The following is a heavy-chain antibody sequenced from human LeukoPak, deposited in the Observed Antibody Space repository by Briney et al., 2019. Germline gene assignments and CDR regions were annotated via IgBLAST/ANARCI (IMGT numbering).Heavy chain of an antibody. CDR2: FYYSGST. J-gene: IGHJ3*02. Sequence: SETLCLSCAVSGASVSSSSYYWGWMRQPPGKGLEWIGTFYYSGSTYYNPSLRSRVTIFVDRSKNQFSLKLTSVTAADTAVYHCARHMGTVVTGTGGDAFDTSGQGTMVTVSS. V-gene: IGHV4-39*01. D-gene: IGHD2-8*02. CDR3: ARHMGTVVTGTGGDAFDT. CDR1: GASVSSSSYY.